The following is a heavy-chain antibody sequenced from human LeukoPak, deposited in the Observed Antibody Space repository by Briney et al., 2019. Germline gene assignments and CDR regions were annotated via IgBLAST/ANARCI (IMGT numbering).Heavy chain of an antibody. V-gene: IGHV1-2*02. CDR3: ARADCSSTSCLNAFDI. CDR1: GYTFTGYY. CDR2: INPNSGGT. D-gene: IGHD2-2*01. Sequence: ASVKDSCKASGYTFTGYYMHWVRQAPGQGLEWMGWINPNSGGTNYAQKIQGRVTMTGDTSISTAYMGLSRLRSDDTAVYYCARADCSSTSCLNAFDIWGQGTMVTVSS. J-gene: IGHJ3*02.